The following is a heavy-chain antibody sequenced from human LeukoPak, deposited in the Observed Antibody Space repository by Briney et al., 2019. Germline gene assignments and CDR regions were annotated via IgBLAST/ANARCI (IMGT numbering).Heavy chain of an antibody. Sequence: PGGSLRLSCAASGFTFSSYAMHWVRQAPGKGLEWVAVISYDGSNKYYADSVKGRFTISRDNSKNTLYLQMNSLRAEDTAVYYCARYLQWLALDYWGQGTLVTVSS. J-gene: IGHJ4*02. CDR2: ISYDGSNK. V-gene: IGHV3-30-3*01. CDR1: GFTFSSYA. D-gene: IGHD6-19*01. CDR3: ARYLQWLALDY.